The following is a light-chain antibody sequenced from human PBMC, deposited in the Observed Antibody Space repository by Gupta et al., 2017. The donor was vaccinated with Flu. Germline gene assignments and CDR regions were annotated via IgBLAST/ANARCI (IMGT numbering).Light chain of an antibody. J-gene: IGKJ2*01. CDR2: GAS. V-gene: IGKV3-15*01. CDR3: QQYKNWPPYT. CDR1: QSVSSN. Sequence: ATLSVSPGERATLSCRASQSVSSNLAWYKQKPGQAPRLLIYGASTRDTGIPARFSGSGYGTEFTLTISSRQSEDFAVYYCQQYKNWPPYTFGQGTKLEIK.